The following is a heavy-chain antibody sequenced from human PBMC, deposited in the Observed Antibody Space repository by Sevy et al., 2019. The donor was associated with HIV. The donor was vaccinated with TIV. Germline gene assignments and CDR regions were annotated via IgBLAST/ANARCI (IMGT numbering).Heavy chain of an antibody. CDR1: GFIFSSYA. D-gene: IGHD6-6*01. CDR3: VRRSSPHYYYYSMDV. J-gene: IGHJ6*03. Sequence: GGSLRLSCSASGFIFSSYAMHWVRQAPGKGLEYVSAIKGNGDSTYHAASVKGRFTISRDNSENTLFLQMTSLTIEDTAVYFCVRRSSPHYYYYSMDVWGKGTAVTVSS. CDR2: IKGNGDST. V-gene: IGHV3-64D*06.